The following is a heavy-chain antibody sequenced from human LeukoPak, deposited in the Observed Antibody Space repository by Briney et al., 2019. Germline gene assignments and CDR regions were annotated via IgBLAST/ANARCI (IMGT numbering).Heavy chain of an antibody. CDR1: GFTFSSYW. CDR3: ARAEVYAMAYYYYGMDV. J-gene: IGHJ6*02. CDR2: INSDGSST. Sequence: GGSLRLSCAASGFTFSSYWMHWVRQAPGKGLVWVSRINSDGSSTSYADSVKGRFTISRDNAKNTLYLQMNSLRAEDTAVYYCARAEVYAMAYYYYGMDVWGQGATVTVSS. D-gene: IGHD2-8*01. V-gene: IGHV3-74*01.